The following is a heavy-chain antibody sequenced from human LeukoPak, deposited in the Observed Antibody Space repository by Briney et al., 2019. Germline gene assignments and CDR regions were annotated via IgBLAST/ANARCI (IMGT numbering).Heavy chain of an antibody. Sequence: SEPLSLTCTVSGGSISSYYWSWIRQPPGKGLEWIGYIYYSGSTNYNPSLKSRVTISVDTSKNQFSLKLSSVTAADTAVYYCARRKGNWFDPWGQGTLVTVSS. CDR2: IYYSGST. CDR3: ARRKGNWFDP. J-gene: IGHJ5*02. CDR1: GGSISSYY. V-gene: IGHV4-59*08.